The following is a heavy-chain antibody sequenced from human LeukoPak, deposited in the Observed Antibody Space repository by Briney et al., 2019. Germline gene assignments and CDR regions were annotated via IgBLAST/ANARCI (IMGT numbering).Heavy chain of an antibody. CDR3: ASRPRADIGPLDF. CDR1: GFTFSDYA. D-gene: IGHD1-14*01. J-gene: IGHJ4*02. Sequence: GGSLRLSCAASGFTFSDYAMSWVGQAPGKGLEWVSSISGSGSRTYYTESVKGRFTISRDNSKNTLYLQMNSLRADETAIYYCASRPRADIGPLDFWGQGTLVTVSS. V-gene: IGHV3-23*01. CDR2: ISGSGSRT.